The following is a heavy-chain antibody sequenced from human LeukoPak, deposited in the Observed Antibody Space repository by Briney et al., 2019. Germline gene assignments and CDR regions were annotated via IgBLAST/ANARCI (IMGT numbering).Heavy chain of an antibody. CDR3: ARERDIAAAGRGGFDY. D-gene: IGHD6-13*01. V-gene: IGHV3-48*04. Sequence: PGGSLRLSCAASGFTFNTYWMSWVRQAPGKGLEWVSYISSSGSIIYYTDSVKGRFTISRDNAKNSLYLQMNSLRAEDTAVYYCARERDIAAAGRGGFDYWGQGTLVTVSS. CDR2: ISSSGSII. CDR1: GFTFNTYW. J-gene: IGHJ4*02.